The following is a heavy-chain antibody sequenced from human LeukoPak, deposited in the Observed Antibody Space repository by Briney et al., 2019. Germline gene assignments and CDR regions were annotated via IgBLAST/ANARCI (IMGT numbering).Heavy chain of an antibody. D-gene: IGHD6-6*01. Sequence: PSETLSLTCTVSGGSISNYFWTWIRQPAGKGLEWIGSIYHSGSTYYNPALESRVTISVDTSKNQFSLKLSSVTAADTAVYYCARDEEYSSWADWFDPWGQGTLVTVSS. J-gene: IGHJ5*02. CDR3: ARDEEYSSWADWFDP. CDR1: GGSISNYF. V-gene: IGHV4-4*07. CDR2: IYHSGST.